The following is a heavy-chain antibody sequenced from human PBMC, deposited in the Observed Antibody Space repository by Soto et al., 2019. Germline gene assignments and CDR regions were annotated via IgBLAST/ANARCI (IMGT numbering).Heavy chain of an antibody. V-gene: IGHV3-23*01. CDR2: ISVSGGST. CDR3: AKTDYDILTGYYKGRRAFDI. Sequence: GGSLRLSCAASGFTFSSYAMSWVRQAPGKGLEWVSAISVSGGSTYYADSVKGRFTISRDNSKNTLYLQMNSLRAEDTAVYYCAKTDYDILTGYYKGRRAFDIWGQGTMVTVSS. CDR1: GFTFSSYA. J-gene: IGHJ3*02. D-gene: IGHD3-9*01.